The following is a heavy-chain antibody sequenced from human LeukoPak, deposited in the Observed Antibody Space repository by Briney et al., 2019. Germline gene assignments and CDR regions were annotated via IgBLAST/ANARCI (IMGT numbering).Heavy chain of an antibody. CDR2: IYYNGNT. CDR3: ARGSRGYSYG. V-gene: IGHV4-59*01. D-gene: IGHD5-18*01. J-gene: IGHJ4*02. Sequence: PSETLSLTCSVSDGSINSYYWNWIRRPPGKGLEWIGYIYYNGNTNYNPSLKSRVTMSVDTSKNLFSLKVSSVAAADTAVYYCARGSRGYSYGWGQGTLVTVSS. CDR1: DGSINSYY.